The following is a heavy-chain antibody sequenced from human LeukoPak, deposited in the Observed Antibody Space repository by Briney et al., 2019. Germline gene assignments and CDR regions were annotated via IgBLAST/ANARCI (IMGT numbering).Heavy chain of an antibody. D-gene: IGHD4-23*01. CDR2: IASDGSST. CDR3: ARGRPHGNDY. V-gene: IGHV3-74*01. J-gene: IGHJ4*02. Sequence: GGSLRLSCAASGFTFSSHLMHWVRQAPGKGLVWVSRIASDGSSTTYADSVKGRYSISRNNAKNTLCLQMNSLRVEDTAVYYCARGRPHGNDYWGQGTLVTVSS. CDR1: GFTFSSHL.